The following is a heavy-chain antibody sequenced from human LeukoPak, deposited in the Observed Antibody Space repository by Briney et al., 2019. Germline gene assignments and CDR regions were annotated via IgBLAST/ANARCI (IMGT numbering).Heavy chain of an antibody. Sequence: GASVKVSCKASGYTFTSYYMHWVRQAPGQGLEWMGIINPSGGSTSYAQKFQGRVTMTRDTSTRTVYMELSSLRSEDTAVYYCATADKARAPFDYWGQGTLVTVSS. J-gene: IGHJ4*02. CDR1: GYTFTSYY. V-gene: IGHV1-46*01. CDR3: ATADKARAPFDY. D-gene: IGHD6-6*01. CDR2: INPSGGST.